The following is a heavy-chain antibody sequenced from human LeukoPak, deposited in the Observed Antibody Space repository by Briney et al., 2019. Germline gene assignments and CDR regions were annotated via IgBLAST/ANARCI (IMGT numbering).Heavy chain of an antibody. Sequence: SETLSLTCGVYGGSFSGYYWNWIRQPPGKGLEWIGEINHSGSTKYNPSLKSRVTISVDTSKKQFSLKLSSATAADTAVYYCAGGPPSTLELWYYWGQGTLVSVSS. CDR1: GGSFSGYY. CDR3: AGGPPSTLELWYY. D-gene: IGHD1-1*01. V-gene: IGHV4-34*01. CDR2: INHSGST. J-gene: IGHJ4*02.